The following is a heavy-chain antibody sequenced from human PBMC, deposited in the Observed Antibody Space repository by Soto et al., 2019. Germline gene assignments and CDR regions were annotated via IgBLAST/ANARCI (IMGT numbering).Heavy chain of an antibody. D-gene: IGHD2-2*01. CDR2: ISSSSSYI. J-gene: IGHJ4*02. CDR3: ATEPPIVVVPAARSGY. V-gene: IGHV3-21*01. Sequence: GSLRLSCAASGFTFSSYSMNWVRQAPGKGLEWVSSISSSSSYIYYADSVKGRFTISRDNAKNSLYLQMNSLRAEDTAVYYCATEPPIVVVPAARSGYWGQGTLVTVSS. CDR1: GFTFSSYS.